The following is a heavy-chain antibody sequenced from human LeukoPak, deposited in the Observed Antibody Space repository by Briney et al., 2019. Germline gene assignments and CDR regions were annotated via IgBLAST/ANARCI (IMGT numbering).Heavy chain of an antibody. J-gene: IGHJ4*02. CDR1: GFTFSSYA. V-gene: IGHV3-23*01. CDR2: ISGSGGST. D-gene: IGHD6-19*01. Sequence: PGGTLRLSCAASGFTFSSYAMSWVRQAPGKGLEWVSAISGSGGSTYYADSVKGRFTISRDNSKNTLYLQMNSLRAEDTAVYYCAKDKHSSGWPFDYWGQGTLVTVSS. CDR3: AKDKHSSGWPFDY.